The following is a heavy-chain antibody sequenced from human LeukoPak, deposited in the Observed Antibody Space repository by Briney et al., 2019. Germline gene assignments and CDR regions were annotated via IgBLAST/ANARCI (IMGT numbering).Heavy chain of an antibody. CDR3: ARADYGDIADAFDI. V-gene: IGHV3-30-3*01. CDR2: ISYDGSNK. CDR1: GFTFSSYA. D-gene: IGHD4-17*01. J-gene: IGHJ3*02. Sequence: GWSLRLSCAASGFTFSSYAMHWVRQAPGKGLEWVAVISYDGSNKYYADSVKGRFTISRGNSKNTLYLQMNSLRAEDTAVYYCARADYGDIADAFDIWGQGTMVTVSS.